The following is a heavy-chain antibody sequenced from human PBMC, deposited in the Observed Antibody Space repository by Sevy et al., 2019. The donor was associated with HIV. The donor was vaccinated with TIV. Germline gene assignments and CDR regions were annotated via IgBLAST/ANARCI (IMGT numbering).Heavy chain of an antibody. Sequence: ASVKVSCKASGYTFTSYAMHWVRQAPGQRLEWMGWINAGNGNTKYSQKFQGRVTITRDTSASKAYMELSSLRSEDTAVYYCARGRAHGGLTVDYWGQGTLVTVSS. CDR3: ARGRAHGGLTVDY. V-gene: IGHV1-3*01. J-gene: IGHJ4*02. D-gene: IGHD3-9*01. CDR2: INAGNGNT. CDR1: GYTFTSYA.